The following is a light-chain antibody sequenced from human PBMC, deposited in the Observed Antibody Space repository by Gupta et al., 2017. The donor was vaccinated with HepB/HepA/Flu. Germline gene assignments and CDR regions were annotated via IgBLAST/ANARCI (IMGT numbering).Light chain of an antibody. CDR3: QSYDSSLSGSV. V-gene: IGLV1-40*01. CDR1: SSNIGAGYD. J-gene: IGLJ2*01. Sequence: QSVLTQPPSVSGAPGQRVTSFGTGSSSNIGAGYDVHWYQQLPETASKLLIHGNSKRPSGVPDRFSGSKSGTSASLAITGLQAEDEADYYCQSYDSSLSGSVFGGGTKLTVL. CDR2: GNS.